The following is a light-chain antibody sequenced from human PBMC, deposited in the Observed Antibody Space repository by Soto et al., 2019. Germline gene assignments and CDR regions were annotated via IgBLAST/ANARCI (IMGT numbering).Light chain of an antibody. CDR1: QSISTW. CDR2: KAS. V-gene: IGKV1-5*03. J-gene: IGKJ5*01. CDR3: QQYNSNSPIT. Sequence: DIQMTQSPSTLSASVGDRVTITCRASQSISTWLAWYQQKPGKAPKVLIYKASTLESGVPSRFSGSGSGTEFTLTISSLQPDDFATYSCQQYNSNSPITFGQGTRLEIK.